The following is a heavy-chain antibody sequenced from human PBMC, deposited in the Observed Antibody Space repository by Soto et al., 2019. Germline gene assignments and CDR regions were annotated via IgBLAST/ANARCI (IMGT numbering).Heavy chain of an antibody. CDR2: ISGSGGST. J-gene: IGHJ4*02. V-gene: IGHV3-23*01. CDR3: AKDLVLRYFDWLPQYFDY. D-gene: IGHD3-9*01. CDR1: GFTLSSYA. Sequence: EVHLLESGGGLVQPGGSLRLTCAASGFTLSSYAMSWVRQAPGKGLEWVSAISGSGGSTYYADSVKGRFTISRDNSKNTLYLQMNSLRAEDTAVYYCAKDLVLRYFDWLPQYFDYWGQGTLVTVSS.